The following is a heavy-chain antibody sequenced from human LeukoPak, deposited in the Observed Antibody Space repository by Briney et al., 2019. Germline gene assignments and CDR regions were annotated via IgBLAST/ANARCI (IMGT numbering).Heavy chain of an antibody. J-gene: IGHJ4*02. CDR1: GGSIRSYY. CDR2: IYYSGST. D-gene: IGHD3-22*01. CDR3: ARSQGSSGYAPLGY. V-gene: IGHV4-59*01. Sequence: PSETLSLTCTVSGGSIRSYYWSWIRQPPGKGLELIGYIYYSGSTNYNPSLKSRVTISVDTSKNQFSLKLSSVTAADTAVYYCARSQGSSGYAPLGYWGQGTLVTVSS.